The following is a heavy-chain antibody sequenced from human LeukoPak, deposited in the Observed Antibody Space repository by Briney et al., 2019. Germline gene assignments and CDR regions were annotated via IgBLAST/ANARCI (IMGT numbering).Heavy chain of an antibody. CDR2: ISWNSGSI. CDR3: AKDISYGGSHYYYMDV. D-gene: IGHD4-23*01. V-gene: IGHV3-9*01. Sequence: PGGSLRLSCAASGFTFDDYAMHWVRQAPGKGLEWVSGISWNSGSIGYADSVKGRFTISRDNAKNSLYLQMNSLRAEDTALYYCAKDISYGGSHYYYMDVWGKGTTVTISS. CDR1: GFTFDDYA. J-gene: IGHJ6*03.